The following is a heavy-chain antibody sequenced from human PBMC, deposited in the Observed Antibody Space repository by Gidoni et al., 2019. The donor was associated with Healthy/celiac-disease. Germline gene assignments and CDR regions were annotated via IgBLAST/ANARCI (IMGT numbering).Heavy chain of an antibody. CDR2: ISGRGGST. D-gene: IGHD3-10*01. CDR1: GFPFSSYA. CDR3: AKDRVLGGSGSGGGY. V-gene: IGHV3-23*01. Sequence: EVQLLESGRGLVQPGGSLRLSCAASGFPFSSYAMSWVRQAPGKGLEWVSAISGRGGSTYYADAVKGRFTISRDNSKNTLYLQMNSRRAEDTAVYYCAKDRVLGGSGSGGGYWGQGTLVTVSS. J-gene: IGHJ4*02.